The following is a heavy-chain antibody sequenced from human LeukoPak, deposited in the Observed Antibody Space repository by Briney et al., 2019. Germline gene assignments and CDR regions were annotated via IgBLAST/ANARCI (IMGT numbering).Heavy chain of an antibody. V-gene: IGHV3-23*01. CDR1: GFTFSSHA. J-gene: IGHJ4*02. Sequence: GGSLRLSCAASGFTFSSHAMSWVRQAPGKGLEWVSAISNNDDSTFYADSVKGRFTISRDNSKNTLYLQMNSLRAEDTAVYYCAKDKGAPTGAFDYWGQGSLVTVSS. CDR3: AKDKGAPTGAFDY. CDR2: ISNNDDST.